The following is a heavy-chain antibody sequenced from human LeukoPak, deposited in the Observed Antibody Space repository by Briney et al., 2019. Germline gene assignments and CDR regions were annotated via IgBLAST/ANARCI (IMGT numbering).Heavy chain of an antibody. D-gene: IGHD6-13*01. V-gene: IGHV3-30*03. Sequence: GGSLRLSCAASGFTLSSCGMHWVRQAPGKGLEWVAVITYDGITTYFDDSVKGRFTISRDTSKSMLYLQMNSLRPEDTAVYYCARDRKRAAGTPNWFDPWGQGTLVTVSS. CDR3: ARDRKRAAGTPNWFDP. CDR2: ITYDGITT. J-gene: IGHJ5*02. CDR1: GFTLSSCG.